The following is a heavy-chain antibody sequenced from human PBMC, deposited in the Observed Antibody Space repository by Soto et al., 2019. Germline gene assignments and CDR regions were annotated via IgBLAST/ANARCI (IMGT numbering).Heavy chain of an antibody. V-gene: IGHV1-18*01. Sequence: ASVKVSCKASGYTFTSYGISWVRQAPGQGLEWMGWISAYDGNTNYAQKLQGRVTMTTDTSTSTAYMELRSLRSDDTAVYYCARDDFWSGSHWFDPWGQGTLVTVSS. CDR1: GYTFTSYG. J-gene: IGHJ5*02. CDR3: ARDDFWSGSHWFDP. CDR2: ISAYDGNT. D-gene: IGHD3-3*01.